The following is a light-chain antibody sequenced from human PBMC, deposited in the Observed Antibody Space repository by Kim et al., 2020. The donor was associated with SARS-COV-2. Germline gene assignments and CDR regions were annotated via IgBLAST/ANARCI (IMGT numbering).Light chain of an antibody. CDR3: QQGYSSPQIT. Sequence: SVGDRVMITCRASQRISSHLNWYQHKPGKAPKLLIYAASSLQSGVPSRFSGRGSGTDFTLTISTLQPEDFATYYCQQGYSSPQITFGQGTRLEIK. V-gene: IGKV1-39*01. CDR2: AAS. J-gene: IGKJ5*01. CDR1: QRISSH.